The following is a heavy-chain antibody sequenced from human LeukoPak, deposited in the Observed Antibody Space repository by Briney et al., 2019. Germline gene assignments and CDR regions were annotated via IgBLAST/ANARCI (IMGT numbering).Heavy chain of an antibody. V-gene: IGHV3-7*01. CDR1: GFTFSNYW. Sequence: GESLRLSCAASGFTFSNYWMNWVRQAPGKGLEWVANIKQDGSEKYYVDSVKGRFTISRDNAKNSLYLQMNSLRADDTAVYYCARGLLVAANWFDPWGQGTLVTVSS. D-gene: IGHD2-15*01. CDR3: ARGLLVAANWFDP. J-gene: IGHJ5*02. CDR2: IKQDGSEK.